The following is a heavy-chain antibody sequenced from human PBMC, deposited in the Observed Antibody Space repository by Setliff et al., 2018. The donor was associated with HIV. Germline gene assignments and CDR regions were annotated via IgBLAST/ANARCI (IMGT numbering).Heavy chain of an antibody. CDR2: IYYSGST. J-gene: IGHJ6*03. V-gene: IGHV4-59*01. Sequence: ASETLSLTCTVSGGSISSYYWSWIRQPPGKGLEWIGYIYYSGSTNYNPSLKSRVTISVDTSKNQFSLKLSSVTAADTAVYYCARSYYNFANGYYYYYYMDVWGKGTTVTVSS. D-gene: IGHD3-3*01. CDR1: GGSISSYY. CDR3: ARSYYNFANGYYYYYYMDV.